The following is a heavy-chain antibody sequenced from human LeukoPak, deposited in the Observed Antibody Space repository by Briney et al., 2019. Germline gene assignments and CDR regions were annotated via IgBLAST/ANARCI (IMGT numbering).Heavy chain of an antibody. CDR3: AKGSLYSSGYYHFDY. J-gene: IGHJ4*02. V-gene: IGHV3-30*18. D-gene: IGHD3-22*01. CDR1: GFTFSSYG. Sequence: PGRSLRLSCAASGFTFSSYGMHWVRQAPGKGLEWVAVISYDGSNKYYADSVKGRFTISRDNSKNTLYLQMNSLRAEDTAVYCCAKGSLYSSGYYHFDYWGQGTLVTVSS. CDR2: ISYDGSNK.